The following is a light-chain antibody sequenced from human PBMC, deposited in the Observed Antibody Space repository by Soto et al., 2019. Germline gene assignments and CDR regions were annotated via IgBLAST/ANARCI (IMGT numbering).Light chain of an antibody. CDR1: TTDVDGYDY. CDR3: TSYPGSAPFYV. Sequence: QSVLTQPASVSGSPGQSITISCTGATTDVDGYDYVSWYQQHPGQAPKLMIFDVNNRPSGVSGRFSGSKSGDTASLTISGLQAEDDGDYYCTSYPGSAPFYVFGSGTKVTV. J-gene: IGLJ1*01. V-gene: IGLV2-14*03. CDR2: DVN.